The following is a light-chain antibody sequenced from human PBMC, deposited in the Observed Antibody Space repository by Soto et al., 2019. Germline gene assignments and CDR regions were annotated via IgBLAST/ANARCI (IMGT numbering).Light chain of an antibody. CDR1: QSVGTF. CDR2: DAS. V-gene: IGKV3-11*01. J-gene: IGKJ2*01. CDR3: QHRTNWPRT. Sequence: EIVLPQSPATLSLSPGEIATLSCRASQSVGTFLAWYQQKPGQAPRLIIYDASNRATGIPARVSGTGSGTDFALTISSVEPEGFAVYYCQHRTNWPRTFGQGTKLDIK.